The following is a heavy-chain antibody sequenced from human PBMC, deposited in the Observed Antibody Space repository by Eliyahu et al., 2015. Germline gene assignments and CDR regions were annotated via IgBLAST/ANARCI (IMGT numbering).Heavy chain of an antibody. CDR1: GXSLSSSW. V-gene: IGHV3-74*03. CDR2: IKYDGTIT. J-gene: IGHJ5*02. Sequence: VQLVESGGGXVQPGGSLXXSCAAXGXSLSSSWMHWVRQAPGRGLVWVARIKYDGTITMYADSVRGRFTISRDISKNTMYLQMNSLRDDDTAVYYCARSDWFDPWGQGTLVTVSS. CDR3: ARSDWFDP.